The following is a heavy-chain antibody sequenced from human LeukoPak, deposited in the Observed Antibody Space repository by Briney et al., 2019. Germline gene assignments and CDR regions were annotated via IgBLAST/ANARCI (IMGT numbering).Heavy chain of an antibody. J-gene: IGHJ4*02. CDR2: IYYSGST. Sequence: SETLSLTCTDSGGSISSYYWSWIRQPPGKGLEWIGYIYYSGSTNYNPSLKSRVAISVDTSKNQFSLKLSSVTAADTAVYYCARGVTAMVTNYFDYWGQGTLVTVSS. CDR1: GGSISSYY. D-gene: IGHD5-18*01. CDR3: ARGVTAMVTNYFDY. V-gene: IGHV4-59*01.